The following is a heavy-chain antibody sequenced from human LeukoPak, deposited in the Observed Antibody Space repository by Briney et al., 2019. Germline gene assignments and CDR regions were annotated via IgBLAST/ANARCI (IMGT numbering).Heavy chain of an antibody. CDR1: GFTFSTYW. J-gene: IGHJ3*02. V-gene: IGHV3-74*01. Sequence: GGSLRLSCAASGFTFSTYWMHWVRQAPGKGLVWVSRISGSGSRTTYADSVKGRFTISRDNAKNTLYLQMNSLRTEDTAAYYCARPETQYSSGRDGFDIWGQGTIVSLS. CDR3: ARPETQYSSGRDGFDI. CDR2: ISGSGSRT. D-gene: IGHD6-19*01.